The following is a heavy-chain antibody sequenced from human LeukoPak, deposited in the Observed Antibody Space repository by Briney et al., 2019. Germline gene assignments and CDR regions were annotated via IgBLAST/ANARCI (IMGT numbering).Heavy chain of an antibody. J-gene: IGHJ3*02. V-gene: IGHV4-59*11. CDR1: GGSISNHY. D-gene: IGHD3-3*01. CDR2: IYYSGST. Sequence: PSETLSLTCTVSGGSISNHYWNWIRQPPGKGLEWIGYIYYSGSTNYNPSLKSRVTISVDTSKNQFSLKLSSVTAADTAVYYCAREGSSDDFWSGYSGAFDIWGQGTMVTVSS. CDR3: AREGSSDDFWSGYSGAFDI.